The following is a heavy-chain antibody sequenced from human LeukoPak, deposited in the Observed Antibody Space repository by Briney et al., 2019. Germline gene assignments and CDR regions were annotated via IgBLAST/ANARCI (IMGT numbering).Heavy chain of an antibody. Sequence: KPSETLSLTCTVSGGSISSYYWSWIRQPAGKGLEWVGSIYYSGSTYYNPSLKSRVTMSVDTSKNLFSLNLSSVTAADTAVYYCARLPLVIVPAAGGYYMDVWGLGTAVTVSS. V-gene: IGHV4-59*04. D-gene: IGHD2-2*01. CDR1: GGSISSYY. CDR2: IYYSGST. J-gene: IGHJ6*03. CDR3: ARLPLVIVPAAGGYYMDV.